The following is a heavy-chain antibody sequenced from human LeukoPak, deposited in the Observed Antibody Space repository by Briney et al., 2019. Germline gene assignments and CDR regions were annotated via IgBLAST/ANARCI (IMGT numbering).Heavy chain of an antibody. CDR1: GFTFSSYG. J-gene: IGHJ6*03. V-gene: IGHV3-33*06. Sequence: GGSLRLSCAVSGFTFSSYGMHWVRQAPGKGLEWVAVIWYDVSNKYYADSVKGRFTISRDNSKNTLYLQMNSLRAEDTAVYYCAKGGTPIRSYMDVWGKGTTVTVSS. D-gene: IGHD1-1*01. CDR3: AKGGTPIRSYMDV. CDR2: IWYDVSNK.